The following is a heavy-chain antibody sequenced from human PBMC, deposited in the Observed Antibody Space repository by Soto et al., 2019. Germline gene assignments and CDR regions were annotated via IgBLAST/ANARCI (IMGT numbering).Heavy chain of an antibody. V-gene: IGHV3-30-3*01. CDR1: GFTFSSYA. Sequence: GGSLRLSCAASGFTFSSYAVLWVRQAPGKGLEWVAVISYDGSNKYYADSVKGRFTISRDNSKNTLYLQMNSLRAEDTAVYYCARGYGYYDYWGQGTLVTVSS. CDR2: ISYDGSNK. D-gene: IGHD5-18*01. J-gene: IGHJ4*02. CDR3: ARGYGYYDY.